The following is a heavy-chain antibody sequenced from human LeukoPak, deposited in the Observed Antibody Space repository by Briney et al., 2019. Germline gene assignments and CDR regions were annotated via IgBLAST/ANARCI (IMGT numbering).Heavy chain of an antibody. Sequence: GGSLRLSCAASGFTFSSYAMHWVRQAPGKGLEWVAVISYDGSNKYYADSVKDRFTISRDNSKNTLYLQMNSLRAEDTAVYYCARPPLGYCSSTSCYTSFDYWGQGTLVTVSS. D-gene: IGHD2-2*02. CDR2: ISYDGSNK. CDR1: GFTFSSYA. CDR3: ARPPLGYCSSTSCYTSFDY. J-gene: IGHJ4*02. V-gene: IGHV3-30-3*01.